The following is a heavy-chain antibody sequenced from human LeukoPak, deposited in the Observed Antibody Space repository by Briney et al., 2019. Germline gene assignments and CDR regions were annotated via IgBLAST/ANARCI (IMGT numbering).Heavy chain of an antibody. J-gene: IGHJ4*02. D-gene: IGHD2-2*01. CDR2: ISAYNGNT. CDR3: ARQAACSSIRCPIDY. CDR1: GYTHTTYG. V-gene: IGHV1-18*01. Sequence: ASVKVSCKASGYTHTTYGITWVRQAPGQGLEWMGWISAYNGNTNYAQKFQGRLTITTDTTTRTAYMELRSLRFDDTAVYYCARQAACSSIRCPIDYWGQGTLVTVSS.